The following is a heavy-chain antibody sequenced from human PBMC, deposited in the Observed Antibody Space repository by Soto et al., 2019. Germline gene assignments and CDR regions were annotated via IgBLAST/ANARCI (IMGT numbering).Heavy chain of an antibody. CDR2: INAGNGNT. V-gene: IGHV1-3*01. D-gene: IGHD2-21*02. Sequence: ASVKVSCKASGYTFTSYAMHWVRQAPGQRLEWMGWINAGNGNTKYSQKFQGRVTITRDTSASTAYMELRSLRSDDTAVYYCARSLRGGDYDAFDIWGQGTMVTVSS. CDR3: ARSLRGGDYDAFDI. J-gene: IGHJ3*02. CDR1: GYTFTSYA.